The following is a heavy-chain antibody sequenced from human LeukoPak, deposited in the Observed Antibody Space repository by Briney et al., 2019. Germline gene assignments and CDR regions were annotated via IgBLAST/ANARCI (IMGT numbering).Heavy chain of an antibody. CDR1: GGSIGTYY. CDR3: ARDSGRRGYPEYSFDY. Sequence: PSETLSPTCTVSGGSIGTYYWSCIRQPAGKGLEWIGRIYTSGNTKYNPSLKSRVTISVDTSKNQFSLKLTSLTAADTAIYYCARDSGRRGYPEYSFDYWGQGTLVTVSS. J-gene: IGHJ4*02. CDR2: IYTSGNT. D-gene: IGHD3-10*01. V-gene: IGHV4-4*07.